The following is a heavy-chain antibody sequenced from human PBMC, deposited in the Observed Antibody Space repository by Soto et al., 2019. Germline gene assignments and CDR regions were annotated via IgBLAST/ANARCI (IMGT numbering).Heavy chain of an antibody. V-gene: IGHV1-58*01. D-gene: IGHD2-8*01. J-gene: IGHJ4*02. CDR1: GFTFTSSA. CDR2: IVVGSGNT. CDR3: ARYCNNSDCRHLYYFDY. Sequence: SVKGTCKASGFTFTSSAVQWVRQARGQRLEWIGWIVVGSGNTNYAQKFQERVTITRDMSTSTAYMELSSLRSEDTAVYYCARYCNNSDCRHLYYFDYWGLGTLVTVSS.